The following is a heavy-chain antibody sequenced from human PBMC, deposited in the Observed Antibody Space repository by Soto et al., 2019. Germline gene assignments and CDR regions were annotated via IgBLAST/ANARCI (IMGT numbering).Heavy chain of an antibody. J-gene: IGHJ4*02. CDR3: ARAIRGFSYVVDY. V-gene: IGHV3-23*01. D-gene: IGHD5-18*01. CDR1: GFTFSSYA. CDR2: ISGSGSST. Sequence: PGGSLRLSCAASGFTFSSYAMSWVRQAPGKGLEWVSAISGSGSSTYYADSVKGRFTISRDNARNSLYLQMSSLSDEDTAVYYCARAIRGFSYVVDYWGQGTLVTVSS.